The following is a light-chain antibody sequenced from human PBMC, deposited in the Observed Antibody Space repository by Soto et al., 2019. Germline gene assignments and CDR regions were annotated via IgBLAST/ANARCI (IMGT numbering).Light chain of an antibody. CDR3: QSYDSSLSGWV. J-gene: IGLJ3*02. Sequence: QSVLTQSPPVSGAPGQRVTISCTGSSSNIGAGYDVHWYQQFPGTAPKLLIYANTNRPSGVPDRFSGSKSGTSASLAITGLQPEDEADYYCQSYDSSLSGWVFGGGTKVTVL. CDR1: SSNIGAGYD. V-gene: IGLV1-40*01. CDR2: ANT.